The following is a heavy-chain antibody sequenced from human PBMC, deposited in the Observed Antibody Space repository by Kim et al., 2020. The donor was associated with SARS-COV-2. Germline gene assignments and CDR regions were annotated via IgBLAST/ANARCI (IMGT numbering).Heavy chain of an antibody. V-gene: IGHV3-7*01. CDR2: VNRDGSQK. D-gene: IGHD2-21*02. Sequence: GKGLEWVANVNRDGSQKHYLDSVKGRFTISRDNAQNSLYLQMNSLRPEDTAVYYCARDGGDPFSSTSNSWGQGTLVTVSS. J-gene: IGHJ4*02. CDR3: ARDGGDPFSSTSNS.